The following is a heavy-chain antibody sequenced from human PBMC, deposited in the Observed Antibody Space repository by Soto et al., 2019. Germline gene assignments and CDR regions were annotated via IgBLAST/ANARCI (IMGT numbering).Heavy chain of an antibody. CDR3: ARERAYCGGDCSRTSYYYYYGMDV. Sequence: LRLSCAASGFTFSSYWMSWVRQAPGKGLEWVANIKQDGSEKYYVDSVKGRFTISRDNAKNSLYLQMNSLRAEDTAVYYCARERAYCGGDCSRTSYYYYYGMDVWGQGTTVTVSS. CDR2: IKQDGSEK. V-gene: IGHV3-7*01. D-gene: IGHD2-21*02. J-gene: IGHJ6*02. CDR1: GFTFSSYW.